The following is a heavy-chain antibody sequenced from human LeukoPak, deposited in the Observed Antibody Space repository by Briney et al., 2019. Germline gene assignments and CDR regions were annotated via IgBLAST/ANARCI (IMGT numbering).Heavy chain of an antibody. D-gene: IGHD5-18*01. CDR2: IDSAGTT. Sequence: PGASLILSCAASGFLVSSNYMSWVRQAPGKGLEWVSFIDSAGTTYYADSVKGRFTISRDNSENTLYLQMSSLRAEDTALYYCARRERLGYSHGRGTLDVWGQGTMVTVSS. CDR3: ARRERLGYSHGRGTLDV. J-gene: IGHJ3*01. CDR1: GFLVSSNY. V-gene: IGHV3-66*01.